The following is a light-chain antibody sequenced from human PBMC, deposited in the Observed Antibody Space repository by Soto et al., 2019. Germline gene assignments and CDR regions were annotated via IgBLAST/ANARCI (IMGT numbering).Light chain of an antibody. Sequence: EIVMTQSPATLSVSPGERATLSCRASQSVSSNLAWYQQKPGQAPRLLIYGASTRATCIPARFSGSGSGTEFTLTISSLQSEDLAVYYCQQYNNWPPVTFGQGTRLEIK. CDR2: GAS. J-gene: IGKJ5*01. CDR1: QSVSSN. V-gene: IGKV3-15*01. CDR3: QQYNNWPPVT.